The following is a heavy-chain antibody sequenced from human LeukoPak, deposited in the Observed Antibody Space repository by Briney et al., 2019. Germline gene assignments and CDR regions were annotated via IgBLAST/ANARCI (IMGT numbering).Heavy chain of an antibody. V-gene: IGHV4-39*01. CDR2: IYYSGST. CDR1: GGSISSSSYY. Sequence: PSETLSLTCTVSGGSISSSSYYWGWIRQPPGKGLEWIGSIYYSGSTYYNPSLKSRVTISVDTSKNQFSLKLSSVTAADTAVYYCAKITLGGFGQSVGNIDYWGQGTLVTVSS. CDR3: AKITLGGFGQSVGNIDY. J-gene: IGHJ4*02. D-gene: IGHD1-20*01.